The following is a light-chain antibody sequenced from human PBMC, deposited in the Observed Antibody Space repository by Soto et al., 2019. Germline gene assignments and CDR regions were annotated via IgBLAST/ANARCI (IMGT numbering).Light chain of an antibody. CDR3: SQYGISPWT. J-gene: IGKJ1*01. V-gene: IGKV3-20*01. Sequence: EIVLTQSPGTLSLSPGERATLSCRASQSVINSYLAWYQHKPDQAPRLLIYGASSRTTGIPDRFSGSGSGTAFTLTISTLELEDLAVYYSSQYGISPWTFGQGTKVDIK. CDR2: GAS. CDR1: QSVINSY.